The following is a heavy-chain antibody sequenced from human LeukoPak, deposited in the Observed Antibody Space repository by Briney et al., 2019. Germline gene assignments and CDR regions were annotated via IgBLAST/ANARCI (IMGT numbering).Heavy chain of an antibody. V-gene: IGHV3-23*01. Sequence: GGSLRLSCAASGFTFSSYAMSWVRQAPGKGLEWVSAISGSGGSTYYADSVKGRFTISRDNSKNTLYLQMNSLRAEDTAVYYCAKSVALAYYYYYYYGMDVWGQGTTVTVSS. CDR2: ISGSGGST. CDR1: GFTFSSYA. CDR3: AKSVALAYYYYYYYGMDV. D-gene: IGHD6-19*01. J-gene: IGHJ6*02.